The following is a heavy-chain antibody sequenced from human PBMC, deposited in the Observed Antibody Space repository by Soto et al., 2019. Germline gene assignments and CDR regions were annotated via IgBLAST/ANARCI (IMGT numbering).Heavy chain of an antibody. CDR2: IYSDGRT. Sequence: EVQLVESGGGLVQPGGSLRLXXAAXGFTXSTNYMTWXRQAPGKGLEWVSVIYSDGRTYYADSVKGRFTISRDXXKNTLFLQMHGLRAEDTAVYYCLGHDYGAFWGQGTLVTVSS. J-gene: IGHJ4*02. CDR3: LGHDYGAF. CDR1: GFTXSTNY. V-gene: IGHV3-66*01.